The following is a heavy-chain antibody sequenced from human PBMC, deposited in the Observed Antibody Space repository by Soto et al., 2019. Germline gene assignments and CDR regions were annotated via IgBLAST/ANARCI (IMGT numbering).Heavy chain of an antibody. D-gene: IGHD4-17*01. V-gene: IGHV5-51*01. Sequence: GESLKISCKGSGYSFTSYWIGWVRQMPGKGLEWMGIIYPGDSDTRYSPSFQGQVTISADKSISTAYLQWSSLKASDTAMYYCARQSTTVTGSDAFEIWGQGTLVTVS. J-gene: IGHJ3*02. CDR3: ARQSTTVTGSDAFEI. CDR1: GYSFTSYW. CDR2: IYPGDSDT.